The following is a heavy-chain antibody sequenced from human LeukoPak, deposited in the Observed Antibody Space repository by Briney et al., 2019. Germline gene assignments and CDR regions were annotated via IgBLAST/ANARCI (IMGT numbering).Heavy chain of an antibody. J-gene: IGHJ4*02. CDR3: ARELHVERDDY. D-gene: IGHD1-1*01. V-gene: IGHV1-18*01. CDR1: GFVFTSYG. CDR2: ISANDGKT. Sequence: ASVKVSCKASGFVFTSYGFTWVRQAPGQGLEWMGWISANDGKTHYSEKHQGRVTMSTNTVTSTAYMELRSLRSDDTAVYYCARELHVERDDYWGQGTLVTVSS.